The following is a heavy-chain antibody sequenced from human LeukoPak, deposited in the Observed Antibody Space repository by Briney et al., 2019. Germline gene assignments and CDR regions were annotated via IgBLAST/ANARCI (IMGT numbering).Heavy chain of an antibody. CDR2: IYYSGST. CDR1: GGSISSYY. V-gene: IGHV4-59*01. Sequence: SETLSLTCTVSGGSISSYYWSWIRQPPGKGLEWIGYIYYSGSTNYNPSLKSRVTISVDTSKNQFSLKLSSVTAADTAVCYCARDYLDWFDPWGQGTLVTVSS. D-gene: IGHD3-10*01. CDR3: ARDYLDWFDP. J-gene: IGHJ5*02.